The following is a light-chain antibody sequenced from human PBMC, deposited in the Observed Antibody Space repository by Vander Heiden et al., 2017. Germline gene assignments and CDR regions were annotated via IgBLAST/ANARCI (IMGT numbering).Light chain of an antibody. V-gene: IGLV1-47*01. Sequence: QSVLTQPPSASGAPGQRVPISCSGRSSNIGSNYVFWYQQLPGTAPKLLIYRNNQWPSGVPDRFSGSKSGTSASLAISGLRSEDEADYYCAAWDDSLSGVVFGGGTKLTVL. CDR3: AAWDDSLSGVV. CDR1: SSNIGSNY. J-gene: IGLJ2*01. CDR2: RNN.